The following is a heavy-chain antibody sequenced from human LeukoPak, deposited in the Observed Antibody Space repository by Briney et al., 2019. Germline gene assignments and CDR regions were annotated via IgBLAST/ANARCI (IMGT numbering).Heavy chain of an antibody. J-gene: IGHJ4*02. CDR2: ISYDGSNK. D-gene: IGHD4-23*01. V-gene: IGHV3-30-3*01. CDR3: ARDLVPSDYGGNFGY. Sequence: GGSLRLSCAASGFTFSSYAMHWVRQAPGKGLEWVAVISYDGSNKYYADSVKGRFTISRDNSKNTLYLQMNSLRAEDTAVYYCARDLVPSDYGGNFGYWGQGTLVTVSS. CDR1: GFTFSSYA.